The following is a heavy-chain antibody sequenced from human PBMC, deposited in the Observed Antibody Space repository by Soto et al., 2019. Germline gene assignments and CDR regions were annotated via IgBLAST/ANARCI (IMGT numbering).Heavy chain of an antibody. CDR2: IWSAGLT. Sequence: PGGSLRLSFAASGFTVSSKYMNWVRQAPGKWLEWVSIIWSAGLTYYADSVRGRFTISRDISKNILFLQMKNLRAEDSAIYYCARELPPDLWGQGTLVNVSS. J-gene: IGHJ5*02. CDR3: ARELPPDL. V-gene: IGHV3-53*01. CDR1: GFTVSSKY. D-gene: IGHD2-15*01.